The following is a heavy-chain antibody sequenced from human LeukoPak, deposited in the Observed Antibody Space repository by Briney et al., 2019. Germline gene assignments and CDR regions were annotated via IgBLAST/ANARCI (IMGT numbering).Heavy chain of an antibody. CDR3: ARQTDSSSWIHPRYYFDY. J-gene: IGHJ4*02. CDR2: INPSGGST. D-gene: IGHD6-13*01. CDR1: GYTFTSYY. V-gene: IGHV1-46*01. Sequence: GASVKVSCKASGYTFTSYYMHWVRQAPGQGLKWMGIINPSGGSTSYAQKFQGRVTMTRDTSTSTVYMELSSLRSEDTAVYYCARQTDSSSWIHPRYYFDYWGQGTLVTVSS.